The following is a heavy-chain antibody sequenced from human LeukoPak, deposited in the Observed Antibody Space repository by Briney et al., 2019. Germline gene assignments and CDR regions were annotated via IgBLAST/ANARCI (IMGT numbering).Heavy chain of an antibody. Sequence: PSETLSLTCAAYGGSFSGYYWSWIRQPPGKGLEWIGEINHSGSTNYNPSLKSRVTISVDTSKNQFSLKLTSVTAADTAVYYCARRIAVAGTPPFDPWGQGTLVTVSS. D-gene: IGHD6-13*01. J-gene: IGHJ5*02. CDR3: ARRIAVAGTPPFDP. CDR2: INHSGST. V-gene: IGHV4-34*01. CDR1: GGSFSGYY.